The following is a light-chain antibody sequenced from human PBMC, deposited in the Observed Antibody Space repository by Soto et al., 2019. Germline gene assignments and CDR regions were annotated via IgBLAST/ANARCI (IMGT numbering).Light chain of an antibody. V-gene: IGKV3-11*01. Sequence: EIVLTQSPATLSLSPGERATISCRASQSVSNFFVWYQQKRGQPPRLLIYDASKRATGIPVRFSGSGSGTDFTLTISSLESEDFAVYYCQHRLSWPLTFGGGTTVEMK. CDR3: QHRLSWPLT. J-gene: IGKJ4*01. CDR2: DAS. CDR1: QSVSNF.